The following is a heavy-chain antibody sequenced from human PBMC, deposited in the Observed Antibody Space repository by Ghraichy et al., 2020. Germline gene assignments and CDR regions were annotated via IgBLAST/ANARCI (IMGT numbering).Heavy chain of an antibody. V-gene: IGHV3-43*01. Sequence: GGSLRLSCAASGFTFGDYTMHWVRQAPGKGLEWVSLISWDGGSTYYADSVKGRFTISRDNSKNSLYLQMNSLRAEDTALYYCAKYGGSGWYDYWGQGTLVAVSS. CDR2: ISWDGGST. D-gene: IGHD6-19*01. J-gene: IGHJ4*02. CDR3: AKYGGSGWYDY. CDR1: GFTFGDYT.